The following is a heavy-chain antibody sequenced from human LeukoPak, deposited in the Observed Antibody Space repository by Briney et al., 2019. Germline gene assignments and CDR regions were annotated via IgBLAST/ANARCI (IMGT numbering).Heavy chain of an antibody. J-gene: IGHJ5*02. D-gene: IGHD1-7*01. CDR3: ARWNYEFDP. CDR1: GGSISSRSYY. V-gene: IGHV4-39*06. CDR2: IYYSGST. Sequence: PSETLSLTCTVSGGSISSRSYYWGWIRQPPGKGLEWIGSIYYSGSTYYNPSLKSGVTISVDTSKNQFPLKLSSVTAADTAVYYCARWNYEFDPWGPGTLVQVSS.